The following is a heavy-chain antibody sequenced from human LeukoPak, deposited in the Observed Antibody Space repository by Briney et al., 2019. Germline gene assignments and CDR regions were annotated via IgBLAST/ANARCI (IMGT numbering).Heavy chain of an antibody. CDR2: ITGSGGST. V-gene: IGHV3-23*01. CDR1: GFTFSTSG. D-gene: IGHD3-9*01. Sequence: GGSLRLSCAASGFTFSTSGMSWVRQAPGKGLEWVSTITGSGGSTYYADSVKGRFTISRDNSKNTLYLQMNSLRAEDTAVYYCARDVRRYYDILTGLNPTGFDFWGQGTLVTVSS. CDR3: ARDVRRYYDILTGLNPTGFDF. J-gene: IGHJ4*02.